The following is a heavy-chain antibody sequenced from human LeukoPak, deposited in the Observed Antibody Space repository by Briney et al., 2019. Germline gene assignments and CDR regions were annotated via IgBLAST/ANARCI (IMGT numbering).Heavy chain of an antibody. J-gene: IGHJ3*02. V-gene: IGHV4-39*01. CDR1: GGSISSSSYY. CDR2: IYYSGST. Sequence: SETLSLTCTVSGGSISSSSYYWGWIRQPPGKGLEWIGSIYYSGSTYYNPSLKSRVTISVDTSKNQFSLKLSSVTAAGTAVYYCARLLKYCSSTSCYLDAFDIWGQGTMVTVSS. D-gene: IGHD2-2*01. CDR3: ARLLKYCSSTSCYLDAFDI.